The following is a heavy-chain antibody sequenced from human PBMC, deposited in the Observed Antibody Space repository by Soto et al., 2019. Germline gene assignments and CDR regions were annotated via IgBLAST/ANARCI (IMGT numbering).Heavy chain of an antibody. D-gene: IGHD6-6*01. CDR1: GYSFTSYW. Sequence: PGESLKISCKGSGYSFTSYWISWVRQMPGKGLEWMGRIDPSDSYTNYSPSFQGHVTISADKSISTAYLQWSSLKASDTAMYYCARHEASAARLVGIDVWGQGTTVTVSS. J-gene: IGHJ6*02. V-gene: IGHV5-10-1*01. CDR3: ARHEASAARLVGIDV. CDR2: IDPSDSYT.